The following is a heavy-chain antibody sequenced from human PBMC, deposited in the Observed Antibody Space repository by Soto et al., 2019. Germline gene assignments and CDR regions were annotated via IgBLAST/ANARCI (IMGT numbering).Heavy chain of an antibody. V-gene: IGHV1-69*13. D-gene: IGHD3-22*01. CDR1: GGTFSSYA. Sequence: SVKVSCKASGGTFSSYAIDWVRQAPGQGLEWMGGIIPIFGTAKYAQKFQGRVTITADESTSTAYMELRSLGSEDTAVYYCARGVNYESSGYYYFYWGQGTLVTVSS. CDR2: IIPIFGTA. J-gene: IGHJ4*02. CDR3: ARGVNYESSGYYYFY.